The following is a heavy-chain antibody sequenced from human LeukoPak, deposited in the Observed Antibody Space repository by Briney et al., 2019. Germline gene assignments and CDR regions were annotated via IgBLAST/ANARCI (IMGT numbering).Heavy chain of an antibody. D-gene: IGHD3-22*01. Sequence: ASVKVSCKASGYTFTSYGISWVRQAPGQGLEWMGWISAYNGNTNYAQKLQGRVTMTTDTSTSTAYMELRSLRSDDTAVYYCARDLPHSGYDSCGYYHYFDYWGQGTLVTVSS. J-gene: IGHJ4*02. V-gene: IGHV1-18*01. CDR2: ISAYNGNT. CDR1: GYTFTSYG. CDR3: ARDLPHSGYDSCGYYHYFDY.